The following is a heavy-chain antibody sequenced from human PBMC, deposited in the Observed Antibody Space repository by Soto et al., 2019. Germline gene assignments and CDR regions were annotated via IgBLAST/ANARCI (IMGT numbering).Heavy chain of an antibody. CDR1: GGSFSGYY. CDR2: INHSGST. Sequence: SETLSLTCAVYGGSFSGYYWSWIRQPPGKGLEWIGEINHSGSTNYNPSLKSRVTISVDTSKNQFSLKLSSVTAADTAVYYCARSIAVAGLADYWGQGTLVTVSS. CDR3: ARSIAVAGLADY. D-gene: IGHD6-19*01. J-gene: IGHJ4*02. V-gene: IGHV4-34*01.